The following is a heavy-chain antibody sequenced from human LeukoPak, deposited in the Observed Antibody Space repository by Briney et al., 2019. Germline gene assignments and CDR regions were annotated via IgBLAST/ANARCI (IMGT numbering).Heavy chain of an antibody. Sequence: ASVKLSCKVSGYTLTELSMHWVREGPGQGLEWMGGFDPEDGETIYAQKFQGRVTMTEDTSTDTAYMELSSLRSEDTAVYYCATVVTMVRGVIVNWFDPWGQGTLVTVSS. V-gene: IGHV1-24*01. CDR3: ATVVTMVRGVIVNWFDP. CDR1: GYTLTELS. CDR2: FDPEDGET. D-gene: IGHD3-10*01. J-gene: IGHJ5*02.